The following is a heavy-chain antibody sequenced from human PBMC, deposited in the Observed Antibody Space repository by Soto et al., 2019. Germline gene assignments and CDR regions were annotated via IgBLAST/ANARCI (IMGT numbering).Heavy chain of an antibody. D-gene: IGHD1-20*01. CDR1: GFTFSGYG. CDR3: ATSNWNFFDY. J-gene: IGHJ4*02. V-gene: IGHV3-33*07. CDR2: IWNDSSNK. Sequence: GGSLRLSCSASGFTFSGYGMYWVRQAPGKGLEWVAVIWNDSSNKLYPDSVRGRFTVSRDNSESTLFLQMNSLRDEDTAVYYCATSNWNFFDYWGQGALVTVSS.